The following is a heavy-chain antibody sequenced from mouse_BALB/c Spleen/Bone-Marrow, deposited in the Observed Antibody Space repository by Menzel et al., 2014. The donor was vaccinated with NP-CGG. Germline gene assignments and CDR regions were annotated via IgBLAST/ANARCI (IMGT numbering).Heavy chain of an antibody. D-gene: IGHD1-2*01. CDR1: GFTFSSYA. Sequence: DVMLVESGGGLVKPGGSLKLSCAASGFTFSSYAMSWVRQTPEKRLEWVATISSGGSYTYYPDSVKGRFTISRDNAKNTLYLQMSSLRSEDTAMYYCARHAATGYFDVWGAGTTVTVSS. CDR3: ARHAATGYFDV. CDR2: ISSGGSYT. J-gene: IGHJ1*01. V-gene: IGHV5-9-3*01.